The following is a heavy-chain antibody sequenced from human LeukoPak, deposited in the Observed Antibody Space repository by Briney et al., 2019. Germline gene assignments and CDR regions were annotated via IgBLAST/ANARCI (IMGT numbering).Heavy chain of an antibody. D-gene: IGHD4-17*01. CDR2: IYYSGST. CDR3: AMSTVTTASKGY. CDR1: GGSISSSSYY. J-gene: IGHJ4*02. Sequence: PSETLSLTCTVSGGSISSSSYYWGWIRQPPGKGLEWIGSIYYSGSTYYNPSLKSRVTISVDTSKNQFSLKLSSVTAADTAVYYCAMSTVTTASKGYWGQGTLVTVSS. V-gene: IGHV4-39*01.